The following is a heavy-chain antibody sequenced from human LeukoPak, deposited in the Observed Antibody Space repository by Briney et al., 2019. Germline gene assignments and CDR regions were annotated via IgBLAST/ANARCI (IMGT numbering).Heavy chain of an antibody. CDR2: INHSGST. J-gene: IGHJ4*02. D-gene: IGHD6-19*01. CDR1: GGSFSGYH. V-gene: IGHV4-34*01. Sequence: SETLSLTWAVYGGSFSGYHWSWIRQPPGKGLEWIGEINHSGSTNYNPSLKSRVTISVDTSKNQFSLKLSSVTAADTAVYYCARLGSGWFDYWGQGTLVTVSS. CDR3: ARLGSGWFDY.